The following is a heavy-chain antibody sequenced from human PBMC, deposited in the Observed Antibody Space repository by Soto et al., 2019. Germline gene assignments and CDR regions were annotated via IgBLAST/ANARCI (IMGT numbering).Heavy chain of an antibody. V-gene: IGHV3-7*01. CDR3: ARSQGVDEYYFDY. Sequence: GGSLRLSCAASGFTFSSYWMTWVRQAPGKGLEWVANIKQDGSEKYYVDSVKGRFTISRDNAKNSLYLQMNSLRAEDTAVYYCARSQGVDEYYFDYWGQGTLVTVSS. CDR2: IKQDGSEK. D-gene: IGHD2-2*01. CDR1: GFTFSSYW. J-gene: IGHJ4*02.